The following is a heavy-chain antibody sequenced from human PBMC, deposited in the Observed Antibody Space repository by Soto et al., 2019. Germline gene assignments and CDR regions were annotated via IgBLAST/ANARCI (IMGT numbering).Heavy chain of an antibody. CDR2: IRSKAYGGTT. J-gene: IGHJ3*02. D-gene: IGHD2-2*01. Sequence: GGSLRLSCTASGFTFGDYAMSWFRQAPGKGLEWGGLIRSKAYGGTTEYAASVKGRFTISRDDSKSIAYMQMNSLKTEDTAVYYCARALRYCSSSACHFAFDIWGRGTLVTVSS. CDR3: ARALRYCSSSACHFAFDI. CDR1: GFTFGDYA. V-gene: IGHV3-49*03.